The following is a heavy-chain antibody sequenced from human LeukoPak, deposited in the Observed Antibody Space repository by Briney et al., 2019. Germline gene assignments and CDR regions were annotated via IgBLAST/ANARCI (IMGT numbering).Heavy chain of an antibody. CDR2: INPNSGGT. D-gene: IGHD5-12*01. Sequence: GASVKVSCKASGYTFTGYYMHWVRQAPGQGLEWMGWINPNSGGTNYAQKFQGRVTMTRDTSISTAYMELSRLRSDETAVYYCAGTTLREYYYYGMDVWGQGTTVTVSS. CDR1: GYTFTGYY. V-gene: IGHV1-2*02. J-gene: IGHJ6*02. CDR3: AGTTLREYYYYGMDV.